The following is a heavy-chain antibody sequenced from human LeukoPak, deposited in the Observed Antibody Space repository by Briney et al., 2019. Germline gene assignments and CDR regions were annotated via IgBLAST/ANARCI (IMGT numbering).Heavy chain of an antibody. CDR2: VRGKADGGTT. Sequence: EGSLRLSCAASGXSFSNAWMSWVRQAPGKGLEWVGRVRGKADGGTTEYAAPVKGRFTISRDDSENTVYLHMNGLQTEDTAMYYCAREATLIWEWGQGTLVTVSS. CDR1: GXSFSNAW. J-gene: IGHJ4*02. CDR3: AREATLIWE. D-gene: IGHD3-22*01. V-gene: IGHV3-15*01.